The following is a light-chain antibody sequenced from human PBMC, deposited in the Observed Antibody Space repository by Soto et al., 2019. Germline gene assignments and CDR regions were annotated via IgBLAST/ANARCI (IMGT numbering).Light chain of an antibody. Sequence: ERVLMQLPGTLSLYQGERATLSCRASQSVSSSYLAWYQQKPGQAPRLLIYGASSRATGIPDRFSGSGSGTDFTLTISRLEPEDFAVYYCQQYGSSPEWTFGQGTKVDIK. CDR2: GAS. J-gene: IGKJ1*01. V-gene: IGKV3-20*01. CDR1: QSVSSSY. CDR3: QQYGSSPEWT.